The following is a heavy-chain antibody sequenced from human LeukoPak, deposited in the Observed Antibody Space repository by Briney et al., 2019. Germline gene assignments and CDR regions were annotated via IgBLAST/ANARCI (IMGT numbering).Heavy chain of an antibody. Sequence: ASVKVSCKASGYTFTSYGISWVRQPPGQGLEWMGWISAYNGNTNYAQKLQGRVTMTTDTSTSTASMELRSLRSDDTAVYYCAVGTRGYSYGDGYYYYGMDVWGQGTTVTVSS. J-gene: IGHJ6*02. CDR2: ISAYNGNT. D-gene: IGHD5-18*01. CDR1: GYTFTSYG. CDR3: AVGTRGYSYGDGYYYYGMDV. V-gene: IGHV1-18*01.